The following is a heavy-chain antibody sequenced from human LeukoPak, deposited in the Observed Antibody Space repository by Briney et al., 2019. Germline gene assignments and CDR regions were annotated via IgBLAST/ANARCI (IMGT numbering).Heavy chain of an antibody. CDR2: INHSGST. CDR1: GGSISSYY. CDR3: ARGYSSSWYVNY. J-gene: IGHJ4*02. D-gene: IGHD6-13*01. V-gene: IGHV4-34*01. Sequence: PSETLSLTCTVSGGSISSYYWSWIRQPPGKGLEWIGEINHSGSTNYNPSLKSRVTISVDTSKNQFSLKLSSVTAADTAVYYCARGYSSSWYVNYWGQGTLVTVSS.